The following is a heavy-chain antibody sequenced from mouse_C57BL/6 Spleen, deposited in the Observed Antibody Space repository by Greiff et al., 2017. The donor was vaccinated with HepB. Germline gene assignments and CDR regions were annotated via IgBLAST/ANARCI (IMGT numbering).Heavy chain of an antibody. V-gene: IGHV1-15*01. CDR1: GYTFTDYE. Sequence: QVQLKESGAELVRPGASVTLSCKASGYTFTDYEMHWVKQTPVHGLEWIGAIDPETGGTAYNQKFKGKAILTADKSSSTAYMELRSLTSEDSAVYYCTRGYYYGSSYYWGQGTTLTVSS. J-gene: IGHJ2*01. CDR3: TRGYYYGSSYY. CDR2: IDPETGGT. D-gene: IGHD1-1*01.